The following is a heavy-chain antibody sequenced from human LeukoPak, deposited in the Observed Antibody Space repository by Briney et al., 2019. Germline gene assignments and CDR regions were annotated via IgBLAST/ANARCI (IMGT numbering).Heavy chain of an antibody. J-gene: IGHJ4*02. V-gene: IGHV3-30*04. CDR3: ARDPTDSSGYYRDYFDY. D-gene: IGHD3-22*01. CDR1: GFTFSSYA. Sequence: GGSLRLSCAASGFTFSSYAMHWVRQAPGKGLEWVAVISYDGSNKYYADSVKGRFTISRDNSKNTLYLQMNSLRAEDTAVYYCARDPTDSSGYYRDYFDYWGQGTLVTVSS. CDR2: ISYDGSNK.